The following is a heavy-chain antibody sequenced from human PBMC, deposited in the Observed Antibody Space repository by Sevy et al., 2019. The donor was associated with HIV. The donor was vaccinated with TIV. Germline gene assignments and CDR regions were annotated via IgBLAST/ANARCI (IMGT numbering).Heavy chain of an antibody. CDR1: GFTFSSYV. Sequence: GGSLRLSCAASGFTFSSYVISWVRQAPGKGLEWISVIYTGGTTHYADSVKGRFTISRDNSKNTLYLQMNRLRVEDTAIYFCAREEEAKLGSAFDIWGQGNMVTVSS. CDR3: AREEEAKLGSAFDI. D-gene: IGHD7-27*01. CDR2: IYTGGTT. V-gene: IGHV3-53*01. J-gene: IGHJ3*02.